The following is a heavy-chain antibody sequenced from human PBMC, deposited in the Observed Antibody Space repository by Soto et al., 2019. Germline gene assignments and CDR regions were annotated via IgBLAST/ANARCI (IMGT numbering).Heavy chain of an antibody. J-gene: IGHJ4*02. Sequence: PGGSLRLSCAASGFTFSSYAMHWVRQAPGKGLEWVAVISYDGSNKYYADSVKGRFTISRDNSKNTLYLQMNSLRAEDTAVYYVTIFGREDYFDYWGQGTLVTVSS. V-gene: IGHV3-30-3*01. CDR1: GFTFSSYA. D-gene: IGHD3-3*01. CDR2: ISYDGSNK. CDR3: TIFGREDYFDY.